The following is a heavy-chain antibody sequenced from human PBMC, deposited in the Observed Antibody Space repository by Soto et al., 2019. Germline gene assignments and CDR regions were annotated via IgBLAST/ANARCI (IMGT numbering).Heavy chain of an antibody. CDR3: ARVVDIAAAGTWGP. Sequence: QVQLVQSGAEVKKPGSSVKVSCKASGGTFSSYAISWVRQAPGQGLEWMGGIIPIFGTANYAQKFQGRVTITADESTSTAYMELSNLSSEDTAVYYCARVVDIAAAGTWGPWGQGTVVTVSS. D-gene: IGHD6-13*01. J-gene: IGHJ5*02. V-gene: IGHV1-69*01. CDR2: IIPIFGTA. CDR1: GGTFSSYA.